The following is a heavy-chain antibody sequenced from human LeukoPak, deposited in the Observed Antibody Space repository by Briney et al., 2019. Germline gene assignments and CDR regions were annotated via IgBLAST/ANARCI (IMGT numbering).Heavy chain of an antibody. CDR2: IRYDGSNK. CDR1: GFTFSSYG. V-gene: IGHV3-30*02. J-gene: IGHJ4*02. Sequence: PGGSLRLSCAASGFTFSSYGMHWVRQAPGKGLEWVAFIRYDGSNKYYADSVKGRFTISRDNSKNTLYLQMNSLRAEDTAVYYCAKDFGTAMAVDYWGQGTLVTVSS. CDR3: AKDFGTAMAVDY. D-gene: IGHD5-18*01.